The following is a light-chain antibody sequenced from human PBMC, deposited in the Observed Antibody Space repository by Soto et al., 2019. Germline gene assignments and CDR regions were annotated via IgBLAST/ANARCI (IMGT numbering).Light chain of an antibody. CDR3: ATWDVSLNGWV. V-gene: IGLV1-44*01. J-gene: IGLJ2*01. CDR2: SNN. Sequence: QFVLTQAPSASGTPGQRVTISCSGSSSNIGSNTVSWYQQVPGTAPKLLIYSNNQRPSGVPDRFSGSKSSTSASLAIGGLQSEDEADYYCATWDVSLNGWVFGGGTKLTVL. CDR1: SSNIGSNT.